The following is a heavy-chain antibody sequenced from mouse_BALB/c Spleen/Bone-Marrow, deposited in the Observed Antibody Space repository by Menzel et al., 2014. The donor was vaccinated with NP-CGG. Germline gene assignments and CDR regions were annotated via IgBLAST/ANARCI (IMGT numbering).Heavy chain of an antibody. D-gene: IGHD2-1*01. CDR1: GFSLTDYG. CDR3: AKHGGNYEFAY. J-gene: IGHJ3*01. CDR2: IWGGGGT. Sequence: VQLHQSGPGLVAPSQSLSITCTVSGFSLTDYGVSWIRQPPGKGLEWLGVIWGGGGTYYNSGLKSRLGISKDISKSQVFLKMNGQQTDDTAIYYCAKHGGNYEFAYWGQGTLVTVSA. V-gene: IGHV2-6-5*01.